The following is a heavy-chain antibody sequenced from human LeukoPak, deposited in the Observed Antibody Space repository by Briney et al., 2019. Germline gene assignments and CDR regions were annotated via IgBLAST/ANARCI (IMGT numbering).Heavy chain of an antibody. V-gene: IGHV3-7*01. Sequence: GSLKLSCAASGFTFTNSWISWVRQAPGKGLEWLTNIKEDGSKTYYVDSVKGRFTISRDNAKNSLYLQMNSLRAEDTAVYYCVRDYVWGTSNSDYWGQGTLVSVSS. CDR3: VRDYVWGTSNSDY. CDR2: IKEDGSKT. J-gene: IGHJ4*02. D-gene: IGHD3-16*01. CDR1: GFTFTNSW.